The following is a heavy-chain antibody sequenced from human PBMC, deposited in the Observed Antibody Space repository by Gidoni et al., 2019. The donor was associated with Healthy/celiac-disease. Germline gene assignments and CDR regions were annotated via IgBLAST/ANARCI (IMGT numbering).Heavy chain of an antibody. CDR1: GGSISSDGYY. V-gene: IGHV4-31*03. CDR2: IYYSGST. Sequence: QVQLQESGPGLVKPSPTLSLPCTVSGGSISSDGYYWSWIRQPPGKGLEWIGYIYYSGSTYYNPSLKSRVTISVDTSKNQFSLKLSSVTAADTAVYYCARDAPLDVGDARFLEWLPPEHYGMDVWGQGTTVTVSS. D-gene: IGHD3-3*01. J-gene: IGHJ6*02. CDR3: ARDAPLDVGDARFLEWLPPEHYGMDV.